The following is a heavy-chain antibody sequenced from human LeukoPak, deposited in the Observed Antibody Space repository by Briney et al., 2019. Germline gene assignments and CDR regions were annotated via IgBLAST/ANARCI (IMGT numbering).Heavy chain of an antibody. V-gene: IGHV4-30-4*08. J-gene: IGHJ6*02. Sequence: SETLSLTCTVSGGSISSYYWSWIRQPPGKGLEWIGYIYYSGSTYYNPSLKSRVTISVDTSKNQFSLKLSSVTAADTAVYYCARDPGDLDYGDYYYYYGMDVWGQGTTVTVSS. CDR2: IYYSGST. CDR1: GGSISSYY. CDR3: ARDPGDLDYGDYYYYYGMDV. D-gene: IGHD4-17*01.